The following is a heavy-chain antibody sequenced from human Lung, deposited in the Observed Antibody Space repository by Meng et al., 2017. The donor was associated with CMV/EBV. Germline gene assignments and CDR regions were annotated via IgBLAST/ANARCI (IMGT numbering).Heavy chain of an antibody. V-gene: IGHV4-34*01. CDR3: ARGRYDFWRGYYRGYFDN. CDR1: GRFFSGYY. D-gene: IGHD3-3*01. Sequence: SCAVYGRFFSGYYWSGIRQPPGKRLEWIGEINHSGSTNYIQSLKSRVTISVDTSKNQFSLKLSSVTAEDTAVYYCARGRYDFWRGYYRGYFDNLGQGXLVTVSS. J-gene: IGHJ4*02. CDR2: INHSGST.